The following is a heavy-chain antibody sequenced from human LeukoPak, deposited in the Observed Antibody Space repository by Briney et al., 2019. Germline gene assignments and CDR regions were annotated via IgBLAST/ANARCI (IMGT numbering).Heavy chain of an antibody. J-gene: IGHJ1*01. CDR2: LSGSGGST. Sequence: GGSLRLSCAASGFTLTNFAMNWVRQAPGKGLEWVSGLSGSGGSTYYADSVKGRFTISRDISNNTLYLQMNSLRAEDTAVYYCARGAAAVRHWGQGTLVTVSS. V-gene: IGHV3-23*01. CDR1: GFTLTNFA. D-gene: IGHD6-13*01. CDR3: ARGAAAVRH.